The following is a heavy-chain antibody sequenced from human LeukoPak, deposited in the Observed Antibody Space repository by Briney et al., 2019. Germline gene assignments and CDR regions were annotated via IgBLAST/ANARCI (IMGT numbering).Heavy chain of an antibody. Sequence: GGSLRLSCAASGFTFSSYAMHWVCQAPGKGLEWVAVISYDGSNKYYADSVKGRSTISRDNSKNTLYLQMNSLRPEDTAVYYCARDWGYCSGTSCHVFDYWGQGTLVTVSS. CDR3: ARDWGYCSGTSCHVFDY. CDR1: GFTFSSYA. CDR2: ISYDGSNK. J-gene: IGHJ4*02. D-gene: IGHD2-2*01. V-gene: IGHV3-30*14.